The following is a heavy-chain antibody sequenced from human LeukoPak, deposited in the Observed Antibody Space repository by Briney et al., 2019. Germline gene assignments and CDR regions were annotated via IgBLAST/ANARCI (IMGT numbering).Heavy chain of an antibody. V-gene: IGHV3-33*01. J-gene: IGHJ1*01. CDR2: IWYDGSNK. D-gene: IGHD6-19*01. Sequence: PGRSLRLSCAASGFTFSSYGMHWVRQAPGKGLEWVALIWYDGSNKYYADSVKGRFTISRDNSKNTLYLQMNSLRAEDTAVYYCARGARKVAGEYFQHWGQGTLVTVSS. CDR1: GFTFSSYG. CDR3: ARGARKVAGEYFQH.